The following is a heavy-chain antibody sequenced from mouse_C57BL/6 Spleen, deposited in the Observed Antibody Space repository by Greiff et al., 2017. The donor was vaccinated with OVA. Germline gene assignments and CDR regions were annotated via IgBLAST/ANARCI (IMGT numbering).Heavy chain of an antibody. J-gene: IGHJ1*03. Sequence: QVQLQQPGAELVKPGASVKLSCKASGYTFTSYWMQWVKQRPGQGLEWIGEIDPSDSYTNYNQKFKGKATLTVDTSSNTAYMQLSSLTSEDSAVYYCARALTYFDVWGTGTTVTVSS. CDR1: GYTFTSYW. V-gene: IGHV1-50*01. CDR2: IDPSDSYT. CDR3: ARALTYFDV.